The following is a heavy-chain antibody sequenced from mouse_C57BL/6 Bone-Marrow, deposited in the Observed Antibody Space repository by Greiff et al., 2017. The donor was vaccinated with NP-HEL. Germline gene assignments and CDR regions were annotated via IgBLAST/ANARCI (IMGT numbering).Heavy chain of an antibody. V-gene: IGHV1-26*01. CDR2: INPNNGGT. J-gene: IGHJ2*01. Sequence: VQLQQSGPELVKPGASVKISCKASGYTFTDYYMNWVKQSHGKSLEWIGDINPNNGGTSYNQKFKGKATLTVDKSSSTAYMELRSLTSEDSAVYYCARGGYYYGSTRFDYWGQGTTLTVSS. CDR3: ARGGYYYGSTRFDY. CDR1: GYTFTDYY. D-gene: IGHD1-1*01.